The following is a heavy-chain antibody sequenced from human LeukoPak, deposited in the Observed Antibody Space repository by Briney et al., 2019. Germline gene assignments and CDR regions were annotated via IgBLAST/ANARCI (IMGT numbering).Heavy chain of an antibody. J-gene: IGHJ4*02. Sequence: GGSLRLSCAASGFTFSSYGMHWVRQAPGKGLEWVAVISYDGSNKYYADSVKGRFTISRDNANNSLYPQMNSLRAEDTALYYCATWTTRGSFDYWGQGTLVTVSS. CDR3: ATWTTRGSFDY. CDR2: ISYDGSNK. CDR1: GFTFSSYG. V-gene: IGHV3-30*03. D-gene: IGHD1-26*01.